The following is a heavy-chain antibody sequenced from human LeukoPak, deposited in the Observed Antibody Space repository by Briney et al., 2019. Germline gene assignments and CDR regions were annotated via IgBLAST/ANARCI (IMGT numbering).Heavy chain of an antibody. CDR2: ISAYNGNT. CDR3: AVTYYDILTGYSPFDY. J-gene: IGHJ4*02. D-gene: IGHD3-9*01. Sequence: ASVKVSCKASGYSFTSYYMHWVRQAPGQGLEWMGWISAYNGNTNYAQKLQGRVTMTTDTSTSTAYMELRSLRSDDTAVYYCAVTYYDILTGYSPFDYWGQGTLVTVSS. V-gene: IGHV1-18*04. CDR1: GYSFTSYY.